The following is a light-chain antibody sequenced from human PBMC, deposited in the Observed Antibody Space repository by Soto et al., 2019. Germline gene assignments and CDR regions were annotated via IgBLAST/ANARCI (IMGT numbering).Light chain of an antibody. CDR2: DVS. J-gene: IGLJ1*01. Sequence: QPVLTQPASVSGSPGQSITISCTGTSSDVGGSNYVSWYQQLPGKAPKLMIYDVSDRPSGVSNRFSGSKPGNTASLTISGLQAEDEADYYCSSYTCSSLYVFGTGTKVTVL. CDR3: SSYTCSSLYV. CDR1: SSDVGGSNY. V-gene: IGLV2-14*01.